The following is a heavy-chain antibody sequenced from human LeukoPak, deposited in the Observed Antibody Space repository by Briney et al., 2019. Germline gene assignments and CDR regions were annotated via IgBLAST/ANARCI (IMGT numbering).Heavy chain of an antibody. CDR3: ARKDGDW. Sequence: TSETLSLTCTVSGGSISNYHWSWIRQPPGKGLEWIGYIYYSGSTNYNPSLKSRVTISLDTSKNQVSLRLSSVTAADTAVYYCARKDGDWWGQGTLVTVSS. CDR1: GGSISNYH. D-gene: IGHD3-9*01. J-gene: IGHJ4*02. V-gene: IGHV4-59*08. CDR2: IYYSGST.